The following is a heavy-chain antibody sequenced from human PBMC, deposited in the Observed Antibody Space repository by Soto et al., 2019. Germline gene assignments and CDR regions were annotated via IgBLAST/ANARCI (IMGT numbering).Heavy chain of an antibody. J-gene: IGHJ5*02. CDR2: IYPGDSDT. V-gene: IGHV5-51*01. D-gene: IGHD1-26*01. CDR1: GYSXTSYW. CDR3: ARRSDDGSYFPWFDP. Sequence: PGESLKISCKGSGYSXTSYWIGWVRQMPGKGLEWMGIIYPGDSDTRYSPSFQGQVTISADKSISTAYLQWSSLKASDTAMYYCARRSDDGSYFPWFDPWGQGTLVTVSS.